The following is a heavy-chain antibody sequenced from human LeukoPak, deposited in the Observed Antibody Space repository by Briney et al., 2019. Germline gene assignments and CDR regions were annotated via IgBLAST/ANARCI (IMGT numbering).Heavy chain of an antibody. CDR3: ASSTVTTSYYYYGMDV. D-gene: IGHD4-17*01. J-gene: IGHJ6*02. Sequence: PGRSLRLSCAASGFTFSSYAMHWVRQAPGKGLEWVAVISYDGSNKYYADSVKGRFTISRDNSKNTLYLQMNSLGAEDTAVYYCASSTVTTSYYYYGMDVWGQGTTVTVSS. V-gene: IGHV3-30-3*01. CDR1: GFTFSSYA. CDR2: ISYDGSNK.